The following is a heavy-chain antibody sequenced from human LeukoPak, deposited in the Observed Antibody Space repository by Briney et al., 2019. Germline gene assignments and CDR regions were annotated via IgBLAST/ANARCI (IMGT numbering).Heavy chain of an antibody. V-gene: IGHV3-74*01. J-gene: IGHJ6*02. Sequence: PGGSLRLSCAASGFTFSSYWMNWVRQAPGKGLVWVSRIASDGSSTTYADSVKGRFSISRDNSKNTLYLQMNSLRAEDTAVYYCARGQLEWENYYYGMDVWGQGTTVTVSS. D-gene: IGHD1-1*01. CDR2: IASDGSST. CDR3: ARGQLEWENYYYGMDV. CDR1: GFTFSSYW.